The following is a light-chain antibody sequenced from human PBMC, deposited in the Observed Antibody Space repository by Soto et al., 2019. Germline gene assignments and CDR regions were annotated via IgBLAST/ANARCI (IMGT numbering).Light chain of an antibody. Sequence: QSALTQPASVSGSPGQSITISCTGTSSDVSAYNYVSWYQQHPGKAPKLMIYDVNNRPSGVSNRFSGSKSGNTASLTISGLQAEDEADCYCSSYTSSSTEVFGTGTKPTVL. CDR2: DVN. CDR3: SSYTSSSTEV. J-gene: IGLJ1*01. V-gene: IGLV2-14*01. CDR1: SSDVSAYNY.